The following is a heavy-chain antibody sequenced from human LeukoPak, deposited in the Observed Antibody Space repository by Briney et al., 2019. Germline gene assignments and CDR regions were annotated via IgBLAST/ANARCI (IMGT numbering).Heavy chain of an antibody. Sequence: ASVKVSCKASGGTFSSYAISWVRQAPGQGLEWMGGIIPIFGTANYAQKFQGRVTITADESTSTAYMELSSLRSEDTAVYYCARDRQQWLEPYYYYGMDVWGQGTTVTVSS. CDR3: ARDRQQWLEPYYYYGMDV. V-gene: IGHV1-69*13. CDR1: GGTFSSYA. J-gene: IGHJ6*02. CDR2: IIPIFGTA. D-gene: IGHD6-19*01.